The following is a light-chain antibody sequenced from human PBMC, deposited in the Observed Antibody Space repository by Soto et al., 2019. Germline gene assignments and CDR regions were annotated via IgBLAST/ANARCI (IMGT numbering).Light chain of an antibody. Sequence: DIQLTQSPSFLSAFVGDTVTITCRASQAMSTYLAWYQQKPGKVPKLLIRSASTLQSGVPPRFSGGGSGTEFTLTISTLQPDDSGIYYCHQLNGYQLAFGGGTNVEIK. CDR3: HQLNGYQLA. V-gene: IGKV1-9*01. CDR2: SAS. CDR1: QAMSTY. J-gene: IGKJ4*01.